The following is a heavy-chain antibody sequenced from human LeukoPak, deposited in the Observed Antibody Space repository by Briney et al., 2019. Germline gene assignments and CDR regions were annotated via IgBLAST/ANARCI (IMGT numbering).Heavy chain of an antibody. CDR2: VNDRGTGT. J-gene: IGHJ6*03. CDR1: GFTFSSFS. D-gene: IGHD5-18*01. V-gene: IGHV3-23*01. Sequence: GALRLSCATSGFTFSSFSMNWVRQAPGKGLEWVSTVNDRGTGTYYADSVKGRFTISRDNSKSTLSLQMISLRAEDTALYYCAKGLKTAVGPYMGYHYYMDVWGKGTTVTVSS. CDR3: AKGLKTAVGPYMGYHYYMDV.